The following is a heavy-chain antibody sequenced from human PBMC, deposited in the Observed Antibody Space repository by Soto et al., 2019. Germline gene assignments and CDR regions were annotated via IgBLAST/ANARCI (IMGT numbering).Heavy chain of an antibody. Sequence: EVQLVESGGGLVQPDGSLRLSCVASGFTFSDYYMDWVRQTPGKGLEWVGRIRNKVMTYTTEYAASVKGRFTVSRDDSRNSLYLQMNSLKPEDPAMYYCSRAGRLNTPYYTELRGQGTLVNVS. CDR1: GFTFSDYY. CDR3: SRAGRLNTPYYTEL. V-gene: IGHV3-72*01. CDR2: IRNKVMTYTT. D-gene: IGHD1-26*01. J-gene: IGHJ4*02.